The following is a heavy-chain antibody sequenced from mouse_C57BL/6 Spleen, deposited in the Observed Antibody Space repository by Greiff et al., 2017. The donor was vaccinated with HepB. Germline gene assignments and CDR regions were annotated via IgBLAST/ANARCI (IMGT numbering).Heavy chain of an antibody. CDR3: AKGLDGYY. CDR1: GYTFTSYW. D-gene: IGHD2-3*01. J-gene: IGHJ2*01. Sequence: VQVVESGAELAKPGASVKLSCKASGYTFTSYWMHWVKQRPGQGLEWIGYINPSSGYTKYNQKFKDKATLTADKSSSTAYMQLSSLTYEDSAVYYCAKGLDGYYWGQGTTLTVSS. CDR2: INPSSGYT. V-gene: IGHV1-7*01.